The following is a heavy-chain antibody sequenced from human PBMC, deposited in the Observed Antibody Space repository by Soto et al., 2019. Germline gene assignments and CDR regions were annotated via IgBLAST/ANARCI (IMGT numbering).Heavy chain of an antibody. D-gene: IGHD4-17*01. CDR3: ARAPVTTGPREFDY. CDR1: GYTFTEYY. V-gene: IGHV1-46*01. CDR2: INPSGDST. Sequence: ASVKVSCKASGYTFTEYYIHWVRQAPGQGLEWMGMINPSGDSTSYAQKFQGRVTITADESTSTAYMELSSLRSEDTAVYYCARAPVTTGPREFDYWGQGTLVTVSS. J-gene: IGHJ4*02.